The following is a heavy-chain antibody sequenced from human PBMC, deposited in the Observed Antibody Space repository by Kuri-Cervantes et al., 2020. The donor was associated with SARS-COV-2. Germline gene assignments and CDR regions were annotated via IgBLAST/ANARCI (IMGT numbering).Heavy chain of an antibody. J-gene: IGHJ4*02. D-gene: IGHD1-7*01. V-gene: IGHV4-30-4*01. Sequence: SCTVSGGSISSGDYYWSWIRQPPGKGLEWIGYIYYSGSTYYNPSLKSRVTISVDTSKNQFSLKLRSVTAADTAVYYCAREWDYYIDYWAREPWSPSPQ. CDR2: IYYSGST. CDR1: GGSISSGDYY. CDR3: AREWDYYIDY.